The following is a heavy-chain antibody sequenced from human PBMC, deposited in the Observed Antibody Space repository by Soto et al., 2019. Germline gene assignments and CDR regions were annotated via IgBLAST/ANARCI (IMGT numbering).Heavy chain of an antibody. V-gene: IGHV1-8*01. CDR2: MNPNSGNT. J-gene: IGHJ4*02. Sequence: ASVKVSCKASGYTFTSYDINWVRQATGQGLEWMGWMNPNSGNTGYAQKFQGRVTMTRNTSISTAYMELSSLRSEDTAVYYCARGLRAYGGNPYFDSWGQGTLVTVSS. CDR1: GYTFTSYD. CDR3: ARGLRAYGGNPYFDS. D-gene: IGHD2-15*01.